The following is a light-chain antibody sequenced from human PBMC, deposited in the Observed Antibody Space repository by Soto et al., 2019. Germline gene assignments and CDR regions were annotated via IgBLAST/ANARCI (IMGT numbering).Light chain of an antibody. V-gene: IGLV2-14*01. CDR1: SSGMGGYNF. CDR3: SSYRIGNTLAV. J-gene: IGLJ1*01. Sequence: QSLATHPVSVSGAPGQSVTISCIDTSSGMGGYNFVSWYQQRPSKAPKLIIYEIFNRPSRVSNRLSGSKSGNTATLLTSGLQAEDKSDYYSSSYRIGNTLAVFGTGTKVTVL. CDR2: EIF.